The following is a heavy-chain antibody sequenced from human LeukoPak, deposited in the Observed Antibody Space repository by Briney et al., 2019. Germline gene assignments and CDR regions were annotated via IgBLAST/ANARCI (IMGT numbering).Heavy chain of an antibody. Sequence: PGGSLRLSCAASGFTFSSYGMHWVRQAPGKGLEWVAFIRYDGSNKYYADSVKGRFTISRDNSKNTLYLQMNSLRAEDTAVYYCARLWFGGGSFDWFDPWGQGTLVTVSS. CDR2: IRYDGSNK. D-gene: IGHD3-10*01. CDR3: ARLWFGGGSFDWFDP. CDR1: GFTFSSYG. V-gene: IGHV3-30*02. J-gene: IGHJ5*02.